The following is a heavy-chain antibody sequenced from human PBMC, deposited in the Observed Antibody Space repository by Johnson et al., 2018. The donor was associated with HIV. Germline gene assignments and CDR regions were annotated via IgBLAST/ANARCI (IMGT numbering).Heavy chain of an antibody. J-gene: IGHJ3*02. V-gene: IGHV3-23*01. CDR3: AKGSPYYYDGSDYHKAFDI. CDR1: GFTVSNNY. Sequence: VQLLESGGGLVQPGGSLRLSCAASGFTVSNNYMSWVRQAPGKGLEWVSAISGSGGSTYYADSVKGRFTISRDNSKNTLSMQMNSLRAEDTAVYYCAKGSPYYYDGSDYHKAFDIWGQGTMVTVSS. D-gene: IGHD3-22*01. CDR2: ISGSGGST.